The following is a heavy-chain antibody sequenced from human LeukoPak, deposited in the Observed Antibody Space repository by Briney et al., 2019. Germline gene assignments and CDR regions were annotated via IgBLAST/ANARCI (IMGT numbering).Heavy chain of an antibody. CDR2: VSYSGTV. CDR1: GVSISSDDYF. Sequence: SETLSLTCTVSGVSISSDDYFWGWIRQSPGKGLEWIASVSYSGTVYYNPSLESRVTISLDTSKNQFSLTMNSVTAADTALYYCARGVVVVPAARAAKRDNWFDPWGQGTLVTVSS. D-gene: IGHD2-2*01. V-gene: IGHV4-39*07. J-gene: IGHJ5*02. CDR3: ARGVVVVPAARAAKRDNWFDP.